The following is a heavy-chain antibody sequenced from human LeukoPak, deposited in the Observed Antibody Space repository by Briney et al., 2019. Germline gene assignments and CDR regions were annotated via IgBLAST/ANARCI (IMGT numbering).Heavy chain of an antibody. D-gene: IGHD6-19*01. CDR2: ISAYNGNT. V-gene: IGHV1-18*01. Sequence: ASVKVSCKASGYTFTSYGISWVRQAPGQGLEWMGWISAYNGNTNYAQKLQGRVAMTTDTSTSTAYMELRSLRSDDTAVYYCARPVSSGWRNWFDPWGQGTLVTVSS. J-gene: IGHJ5*02. CDR1: GYTFTSYG. CDR3: ARPVSSGWRNWFDP.